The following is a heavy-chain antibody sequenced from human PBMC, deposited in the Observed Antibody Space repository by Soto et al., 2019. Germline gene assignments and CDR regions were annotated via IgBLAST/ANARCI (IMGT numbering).Heavy chain of an antibody. CDR2: IYYSGFT. CDR3: ARDTVSGSGPGRLDG. CDR1: GGSISSGDYY. V-gene: IGHV4-30-4*01. Sequence: SETLSLTCTVSGGSISSGDYYWSWIRQPPGKGLEWIGYIYYSGFTSYNPSLKSRVTISVDTSKNQFSLKLSSVTAADTAVYYCARDTVSGSGPGRLDGWGQGTTVTVAS. J-gene: IGHJ6*02. D-gene: IGHD3-10*01.